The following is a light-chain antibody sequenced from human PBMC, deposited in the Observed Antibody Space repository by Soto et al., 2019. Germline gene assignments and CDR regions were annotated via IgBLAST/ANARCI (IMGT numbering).Light chain of an antibody. CDR1: SSDVGSYDL. Sequence: QSALTQPASVSGSPGQSITISCTGTSSDVGSYDLVSWYQQHPGTAPKLIIYEVTKRPSGVSNRFSGSKSGNTASLTISGLQAEDDSDYYCCSYATSNTLLFGGGTQLPV. V-gene: IGLV2-23*02. CDR2: EVT. J-gene: IGLJ2*01. CDR3: CSYATSNTLL.